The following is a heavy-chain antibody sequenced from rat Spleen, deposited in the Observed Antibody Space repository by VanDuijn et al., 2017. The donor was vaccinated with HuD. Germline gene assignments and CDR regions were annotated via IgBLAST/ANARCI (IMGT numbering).Heavy chain of an antibody. V-gene: IGHV5-27*01. CDR3: TTDTFYDGTYYPGGFDY. CDR2: ISTGGDNT. CDR1: GFTFSNYG. J-gene: IGHJ2*01. Sequence: EVQLVESGGGLVQPGRSLKLSCVASGFTFSNYGMAWVRQTPTKGLEWVAYISTGGDNTYYRDSGKGRFTISRDNAKSTLYLQLDSLRSEDTATYYCTTDTFYDGTYYPGGFDYWGQGVMVTVSS. D-gene: IGHD1-12*02.